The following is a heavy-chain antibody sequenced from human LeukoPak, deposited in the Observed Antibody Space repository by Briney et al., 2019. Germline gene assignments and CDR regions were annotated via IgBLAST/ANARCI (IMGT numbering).Heavy chain of an antibody. Sequence: GGSLRLSRAASGFTFSSYGMHWVRQAPGKGLEWVAFIRYDGSNKYYADSVKGRFTISRDNSKNTLYLQMNSLRAEDTAVYYCAKVWEYYDSSGYYPDFDYWGQGTLVTASS. CDR1: GFTFSSYG. J-gene: IGHJ4*02. V-gene: IGHV3-30*02. D-gene: IGHD3-22*01. CDR2: IRYDGSNK. CDR3: AKVWEYYDSSGYYPDFDY.